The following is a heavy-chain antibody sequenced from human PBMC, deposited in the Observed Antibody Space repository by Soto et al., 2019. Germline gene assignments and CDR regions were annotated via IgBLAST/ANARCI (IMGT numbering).Heavy chain of an antibody. J-gene: IGHJ6*02. V-gene: IGHV1-3*01. CDR1: GCTFTSYA. D-gene: IGHD6-13*01. Sequence: GASVKVSCKASGCTFTSYAMHWVRKAPGQRREWMVWINAGNGNTKYSQKFQGRVTITRDTSESTAYMELSSLRSEDTAVYYCAASSAVTCYYGMDVLGQGPTVTVSS. CDR2: INAGNGNT. CDR3: AASSAVTCYYGMDV.